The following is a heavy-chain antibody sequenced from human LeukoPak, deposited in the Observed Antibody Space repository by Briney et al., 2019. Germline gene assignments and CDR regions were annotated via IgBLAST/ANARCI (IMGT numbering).Heavy chain of an antibody. CDR3: ARDNYDSSGYYFD. D-gene: IGHD3-22*01. Sequence: GGSLRLSCAASGFTFSSYEMNWVRQAPGKGLEWVSYISSSGSTTHYADSVKGRSTISRDNAKNSLYLQMNSLRAEDTAVYYCARDNYDSSGYYFDWGQGTLVTVSS. CDR2: ISSSGSTT. J-gene: IGHJ4*02. V-gene: IGHV3-48*03. CDR1: GFTFSSYE.